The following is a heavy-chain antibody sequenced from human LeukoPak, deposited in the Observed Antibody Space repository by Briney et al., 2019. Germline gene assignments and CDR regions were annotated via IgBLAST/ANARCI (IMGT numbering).Heavy chain of an antibody. CDR3: AKDRGLVGAVPLGY. V-gene: IGHV3-30*02. CDR1: GFNPRHYW. CDR2: IRYDGSNK. D-gene: IGHD1-26*01. Sequence: GGSLRLSCETSGFNPRHYWMSWVRQAPGKGLEWVAFIRYDGSNKYYADSVKGRFTISRDNSKNTLYLQMNSLRAEDTAVYYCAKDRGLVGAVPLGYWGQGTPVTVSS. J-gene: IGHJ4*02.